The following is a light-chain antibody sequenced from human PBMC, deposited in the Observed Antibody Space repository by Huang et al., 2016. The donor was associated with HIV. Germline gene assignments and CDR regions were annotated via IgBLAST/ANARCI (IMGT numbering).Light chain of an antibody. J-gene: IGKJ1*01. CDR2: AAS. Sequence: EILLTQSPGTLSLSPGERATLSCRASQSIMRNYLAWYQQKFGQAPRLLVYAASSRAAGIPDRCSGSASGTDFTLTISRLEPEDFAVYYCHQYASPPWTFGQGTKVEIK. CDR1: QSIMRNY. V-gene: IGKV3-20*01. CDR3: HQYASPPWT.